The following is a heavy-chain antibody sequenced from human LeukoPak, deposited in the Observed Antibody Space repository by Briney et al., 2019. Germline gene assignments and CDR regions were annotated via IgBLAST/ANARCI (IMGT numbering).Heavy chain of an antibody. D-gene: IGHD1-26*01. V-gene: IGHV4-4*09. J-gene: IGHJ4*02. Sequence: KPSETLSLTCAASGGSISSYYWSWIRQPPGKGLEWIGYIYTSGSTNYNPSLKSRVTISVHTSKNQFSLKLSSVTAADTAVYYCARRNLLGATTVWGQGTLVTVSS. CDR1: GGSISSYY. CDR2: IYTSGST. CDR3: ARRNLLGATTV.